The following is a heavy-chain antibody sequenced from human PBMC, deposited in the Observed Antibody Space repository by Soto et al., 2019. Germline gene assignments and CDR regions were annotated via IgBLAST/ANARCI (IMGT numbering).Heavy chain of an antibody. V-gene: IGHV4-30-4*01. D-gene: IGHD3-16*01. CDR1: GGSTSSDNY. Sequence: LSLTCTVSGGSTSSDNYWSWIRQPPGKGLEWIGHIYYSGNTDYNPSLKSRLAISIYTSKNQFSLKLSSVTAADTAVYFCAREGGESSDGLYYLDSWGQGSLVTVSS. J-gene: IGHJ4*02. CDR3: AREGGESSDGLYYLDS. CDR2: IYYSGNT.